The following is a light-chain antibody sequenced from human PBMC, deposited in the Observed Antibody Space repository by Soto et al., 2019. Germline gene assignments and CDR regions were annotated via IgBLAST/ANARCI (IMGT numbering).Light chain of an antibody. CDR3: QSYDSSLSGNV. J-gene: IGLJ1*01. CDR1: SSNIGAGYD. Sequence: QSVLTQPPSVSGAPGQRVTISCTGSSSNIGAGYDVHWYQQLPGTAPKLLIYGNSNRPSGVPDRFSGSKSGTSASLAITGIQAEDEADYYCQSYDSSLSGNVFRTGTKQTVL. CDR2: GNS. V-gene: IGLV1-40*01.